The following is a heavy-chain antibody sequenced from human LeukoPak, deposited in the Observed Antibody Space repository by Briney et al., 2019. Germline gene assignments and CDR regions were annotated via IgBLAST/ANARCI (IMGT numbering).Heavy chain of an antibody. D-gene: IGHD4-23*01. CDR1: GGSFSGYY. CDR3: ARAVPEYGGNSIDY. V-gene: IGHV4-34*01. J-gene: IGHJ4*02. Sequence: SETLSLTCAVYGGSFSGYYWSWIRQPPGKGLEWIGEINHSGSTNYNPSLKSRVTISVDTSKNQFSLKLSSVTAADTAVYYCARAVPEYGGNSIDYWGQGTLVTVSS. CDR2: INHSGST.